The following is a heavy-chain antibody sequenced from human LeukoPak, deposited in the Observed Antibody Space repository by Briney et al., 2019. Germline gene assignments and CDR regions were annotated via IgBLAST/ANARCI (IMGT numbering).Heavy chain of an antibody. J-gene: IGHJ4*02. Sequence: ASVKVSCKPSGYVFAAYAVSWVRQAPGEGLEWVGWIRVYNGHTDYAQKLQDRVTLTADSSTTTVYMELSSLTSDDTAVYYCARRGGGSPWLDSWGQGTLVTVSS. CDR2: IRVYNGHT. D-gene: IGHD1-26*01. CDR1: GYVFAAYA. V-gene: IGHV1-18*01. CDR3: ARRGGGSPWLDS.